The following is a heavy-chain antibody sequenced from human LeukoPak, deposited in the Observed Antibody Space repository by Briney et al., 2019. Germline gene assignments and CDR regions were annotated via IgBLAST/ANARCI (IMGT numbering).Heavy chain of an antibody. V-gene: IGHV4-59*01. Sequence: PSETLSLTCTVSGGSISSYYWSWIRQPPGKGLEWIGYIYYSGSPNYNPSLKSRVTISVATSKNQFSLKLSSVTAADTAVYYCARGVDTAMVSGYFDYWGQGTLVTVSS. J-gene: IGHJ4*02. CDR2: IYYSGSP. CDR1: GGSISSYY. D-gene: IGHD5-18*01. CDR3: ARGVDTAMVSGYFDY.